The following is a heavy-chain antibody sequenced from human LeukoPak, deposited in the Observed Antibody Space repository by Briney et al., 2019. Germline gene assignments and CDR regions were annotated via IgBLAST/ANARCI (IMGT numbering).Heavy chain of an antibody. CDR3: ARGLRSYPAALNFDY. Sequence: GASVKVSCKASGYTFTSYGISWVRQAPGQGLEWMGWISVYNGNTNYAQKLQGRVTMTTDTSTSTAYMEPRSLRSDDTAVYYCARGLRSYPAALNFDYWGQGTLVTVSS. V-gene: IGHV1-18*01. CDR1: GYTFTSYG. J-gene: IGHJ4*02. CDR2: ISVYNGNT. D-gene: IGHD1-26*01.